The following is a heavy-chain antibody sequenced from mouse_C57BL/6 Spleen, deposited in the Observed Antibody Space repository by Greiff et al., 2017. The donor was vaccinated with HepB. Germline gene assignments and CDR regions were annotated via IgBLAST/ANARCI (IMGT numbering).Heavy chain of an antibody. V-gene: IGHV1-82*01. CDR1: GYAFSSSW. J-gene: IGHJ1*03. Sequence: QVQLQHSGPELVKPGASVKISCKASGYAFSSSWMNWVKQRPGKGLEWIGRIYPGDGDTNYNGKFKGKATLTADKSSSTAYMQLSSLTSEDSAVYCCARGYEGYFDVWGTGTTVTVSS. CDR3: ARGYEGYFDV. CDR2: IYPGDGDT. D-gene: IGHD2-14*01.